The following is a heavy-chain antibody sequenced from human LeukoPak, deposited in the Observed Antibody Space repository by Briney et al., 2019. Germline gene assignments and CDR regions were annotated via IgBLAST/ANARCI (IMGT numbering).Heavy chain of an antibody. CDR2: IIPIFGTA. Sequence: SVKVSCKASGGTFSSYAISWVRQAPGQGLEWMGRIIPIFGTANYAQKFQGRVTITTDESTSTAYMELSSLRSEDTAVYYCARDRVGIAVADYNWFDPWGQGTLVTVSS. D-gene: IGHD6-13*01. J-gene: IGHJ5*02. CDR3: ARDRVGIAVADYNWFDP. CDR1: GGTFSSYA. V-gene: IGHV1-69*05.